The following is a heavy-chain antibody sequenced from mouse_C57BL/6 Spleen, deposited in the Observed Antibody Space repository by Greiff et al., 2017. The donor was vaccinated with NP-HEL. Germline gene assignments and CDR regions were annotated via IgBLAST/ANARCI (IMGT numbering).Heavy chain of an antibody. Sequence: EVQLQQSGPELVKPGASVKISCKASGYTFTDYYMNWVKQSHGKSLEWIGDINPNNGGTSYNQKFKGKATLTVDKSSSTAYMELRSLTSEDSAVYYCARSGLYYGSSWFAYWGQGTLVTVSA. CDR3: ARSGLYYGSSWFAY. CDR1: GYTFTDYY. CDR2: INPNNGGT. V-gene: IGHV1-26*01. D-gene: IGHD1-1*01. J-gene: IGHJ3*01.